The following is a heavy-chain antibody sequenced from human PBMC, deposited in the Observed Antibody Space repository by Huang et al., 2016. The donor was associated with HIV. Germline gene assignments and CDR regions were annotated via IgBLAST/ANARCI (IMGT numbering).Heavy chain of an antibody. CDR1: GGTFRSYG. V-gene: IGHV1-69*13. CDR2: VIPMFGKT. CDR3: ARRSDNDGQTYYYYMDV. D-gene: IGHD1-1*01. J-gene: IGHJ6*03. Sequence: QVQLVQSGAEVKKPGSSVKVSCKASGGTFRSYGIGWVRQAGGQGLGCMGGVIPMFGKTHYAQKFQGRLTITADESTNTAYMGMSSLTSEETAVYYCARRSDNDGQTYYYYMDVWGTGTTVTVSS.